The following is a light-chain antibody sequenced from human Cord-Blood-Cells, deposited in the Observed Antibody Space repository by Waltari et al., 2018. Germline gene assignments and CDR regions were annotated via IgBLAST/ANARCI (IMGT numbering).Light chain of an antibody. CDR1: QSLLHSNGYNY. V-gene: IGKV2-28*01. CDR2: LGS. Sequence: DIVMTQSPLSLPVTPGEPASISCRSSQSLLHSNGYNYLDWYLQKPWQSQQLLIYLGSNRASGVPDRCSGSGSGTDFTLKISRVEAEDVGVYYCMQALQTPYTFGQGTKLEIK. J-gene: IGKJ2*01. CDR3: MQALQTPYT.